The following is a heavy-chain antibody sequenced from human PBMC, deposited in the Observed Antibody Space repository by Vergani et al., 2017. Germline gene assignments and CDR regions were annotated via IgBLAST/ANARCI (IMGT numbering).Heavy chain of an antibody. CDR3: AATYYDYFWGSYSDAFDI. D-gene: IGHD3-16*01. CDR2: IYPGDSDT. V-gene: IGHV5-51*03. J-gene: IGHJ3*02. Sequence: EVQLVQSGAEVKKPGESLKISCKGSGYSFTSYWIGWVRQMPGKGLEWMGIIYPGDSDTRYSPSFQGQVTISADKSISTAYLQWSSLKASDTAMYYCAATYYDYFWGSYSDAFDIWGQGTMVTVSS. CDR1: GYSFTSYW.